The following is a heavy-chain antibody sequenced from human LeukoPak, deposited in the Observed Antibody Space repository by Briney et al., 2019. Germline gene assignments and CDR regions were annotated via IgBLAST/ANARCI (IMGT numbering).Heavy chain of an antibody. CDR1: GFTFSSYE. CDR3: ARARRDCSGGSCYPDYNWFDP. V-gene: IGHV3-48*03. CDR2: IGSSGSAI. D-gene: IGHD2-15*01. J-gene: IGHJ5*02. Sequence: PGGSLRLSCAASGFTFSSYEMNWVRQAPGKGLDWVSNIGSSGSAIYYADSVRGCFTISRDNAKNSLYLQMNSLRAEDTAVYYCARARRDCSGGSCYPDYNWFDPWGQGTLVTVSS.